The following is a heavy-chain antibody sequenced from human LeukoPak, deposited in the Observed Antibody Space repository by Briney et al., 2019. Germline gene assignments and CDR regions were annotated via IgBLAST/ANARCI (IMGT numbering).Heavy chain of an antibody. D-gene: IGHD4-17*01. J-gene: IGHJ6*02. CDR2: INHSGST. V-gene: IGHV4-39*07. CDR3: ARGAPFTVTGPYYYYYGMDV. CDR1: GGSITSSSYY. Sequence: PSETLSLTCTVSGGSITSSSYYWGWIRQPPGKGLEWIGEINHSGSTNYNPSLKSRVTISVDTSKNQFSLKLSSVTAADTAVYYCARGAPFTVTGPYYYYYGMDVWGQGATVTVSS.